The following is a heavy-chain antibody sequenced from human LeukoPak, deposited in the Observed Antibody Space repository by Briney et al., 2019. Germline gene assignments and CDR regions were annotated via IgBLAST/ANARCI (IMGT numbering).Heavy chain of an antibody. J-gene: IGHJ4*02. CDR2: INHSGST. V-gene: IGHV4-34*01. D-gene: IGHD2-21*02. Sequence: SETLSLTCAVYGGSFSGYYWSWIRQPPGKGLEWIGEINHSGSTNYNPSLKSRVTISVDTSKNQFSLKLSSVTAADTAVYYCAGAYCGGDCYLQPPVYWGQGTLVTVSS. CDR3: AGAYCGGDCYLQPPVY. CDR1: GGSFSGYY.